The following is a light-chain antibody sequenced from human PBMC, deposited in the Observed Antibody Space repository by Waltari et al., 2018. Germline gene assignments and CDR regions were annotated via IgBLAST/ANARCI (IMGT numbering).Light chain of an antibody. CDR3: SSYTSSSTLEV. V-gene: IGLV2-14*01. CDR2: EVS. CDR1: SSDVGGYNY. J-gene: IGLJ2*01. Sequence: QSDLTQPASVSESPGQSITITCTGTSSDVGGYNYVTWYQQHPGKAPKLMIYEVSNRPSGVSNRFSGSKSGNTASLTISGLQAEDEADYYCSSYTSSSTLEVFGGGTKLTVL.